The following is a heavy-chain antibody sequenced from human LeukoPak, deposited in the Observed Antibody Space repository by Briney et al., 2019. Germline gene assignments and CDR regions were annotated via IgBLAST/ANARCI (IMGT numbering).Heavy chain of an antibody. Sequence: GGSLRLSCAASGFTFSSYAMSWVRQAPGKGLEWVSAISGSGGSTYYADSVKGRFTISRDNAKNSLYLQMNSLRAEDTAVYYCARAGVYDTTFDYWGQGTLVTVSS. CDR1: GFTFSSYA. V-gene: IGHV3-23*01. CDR2: ISGSGGST. J-gene: IGHJ4*02. CDR3: ARAGVYDTTFDY. D-gene: IGHD3-22*01.